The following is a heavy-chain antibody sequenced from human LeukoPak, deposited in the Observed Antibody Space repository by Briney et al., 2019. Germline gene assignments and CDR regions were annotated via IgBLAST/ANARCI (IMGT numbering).Heavy chain of an antibody. V-gene: IGHV1-18*01. CDR2: ISAYNGNT. Sequence: GASVKVSCKASGYTFSSYGISWVRQAPGQGLEWMGWISAYNGNTNYAQKLQGRVTMTTDTSTSTAYMELRSLRSDDTAVYYCARDSYYYENSGYLDPDIVNYGMDVWGQGTTVTVSS. J-gene: IGHJ6*02. CDR1: GYTFSSYG. D-gene: IGHD3-22*01. CDR3: ARDSYYYENSGYLDPDIVNYGMDV.